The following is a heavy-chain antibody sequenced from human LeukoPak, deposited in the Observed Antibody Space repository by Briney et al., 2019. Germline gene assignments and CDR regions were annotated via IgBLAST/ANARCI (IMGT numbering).Heavy chain of an antibody. Sequence: PGGSLRLSCAASGFTFSSYAMSWVRQAPGKGLEWVSAISGSGGSTYYADSVKGRFTISRDNSKNTLYLQMNSLRAEDTAVYYCAKAQNYDILTGYGYWGQGTLVTVSS. CDR2: ISGSGGST. J-gene: IGHJ4*02. CDR1: GFTFSSYA. D-gene: IGHD3-9*01. V-gene: IGHV3-23*01. CDR3: AKAQNYDILTGYGY.